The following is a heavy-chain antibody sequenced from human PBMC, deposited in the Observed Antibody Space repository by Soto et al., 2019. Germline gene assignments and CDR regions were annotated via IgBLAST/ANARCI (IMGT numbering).Heavy chain of an antibody. V-gene: IGHV3-23*01. D-gene: IGHD3-10*01. CDR2: ISGSGGST. CDR3: AKDYRGRVRGVISQVGDAFDI. CDR1: GFTFSSYA. J-gene: IGHJ3*02. Sequence: GGSLRLSCAASGFTFSSYAMSWVRQAPGKGLEWVSAISGSGGSTYYADSVKGRFTISRDNSKNTLYLQMNSLRAEDTAVYYCAKDYRGRVRGVISQVGDAFDIWGQGTMVTVSS.